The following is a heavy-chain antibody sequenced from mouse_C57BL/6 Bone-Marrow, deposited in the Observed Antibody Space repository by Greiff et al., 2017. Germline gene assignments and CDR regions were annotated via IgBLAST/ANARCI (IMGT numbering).Heavy chain of an antibody. D-gene: IGHD2-3*01. Sequence: VQLQQPGAELVKPGASVKLSCKASGYTFTSYWMHWVKQRPGQGLEWIGMIHPNSGSTNYNEKFKSKATLTVDKSSSTAYMQLSSLTSEDSEVYYCARSRCGLLPSWYFDVWGTGTTVTVSS. CDR3: ARSRCGLLPSWYFDV. V-gene: IGHV1-64*01. J-gene: IGHJ1*03. CDR1: GYTFTSYW. CDR2: IHPNSGST.